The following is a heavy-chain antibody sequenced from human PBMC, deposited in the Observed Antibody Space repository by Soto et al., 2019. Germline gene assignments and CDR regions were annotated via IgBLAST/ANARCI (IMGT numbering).Heavy chain of an antibody. CDR1: GGSFSGYY. D-gene: IGHD3-22*01. V-gene: IGHV4-34*01. Sequence: SETLSLTCSVYGGSFSGYYWSWIRQPPGKGLEWIGEINHSGSANYNPSLKSRVTISVDTSKNQFSLKLSSVTAADTAVYYCARGIPSYYYDSSGYHLTYAFDIWGQGTMVTVSS. CDR3: ARGIPSYYYDSSGYHLTYAFDI. CDR2: INHSGSA. J-gene: IGHJ3*02.